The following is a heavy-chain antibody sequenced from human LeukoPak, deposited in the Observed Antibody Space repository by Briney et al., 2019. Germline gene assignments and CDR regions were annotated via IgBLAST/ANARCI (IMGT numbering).Heavy chain of an antibody. V-gene: IGHV4-30-4*08. CDR2: IYYSGST. Sequence: SQTLSLTCTVSGGSISSGDYYWSWIRQPPGKGLEWIGYIYYSGSTYYNPSLKSRATISVDTSKNQFSLKLSSVTAADTAVYYCARVYDFWSGYLVDPWGQGTLVTVSS. J-gene: IGHJ5*02. CDR3: ARVYDFWSGYLVDP. CDR1: GGSISSGDYY. D-gene: IGHD3-3*01.